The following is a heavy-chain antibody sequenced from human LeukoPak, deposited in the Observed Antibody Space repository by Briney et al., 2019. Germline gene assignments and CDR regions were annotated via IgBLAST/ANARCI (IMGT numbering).Heavy chain of an antibody. Sequence: SGGSLRLSCAASGFTFSSYEMNWVRQAPGKGLEWVSYISSSGSTIYYADSVKGRFTISRDNAKNSLYLQMNSLRAEDTAVYYCARDWEGPYYYYMDVWGKGTTVTVSS. J-gene: IGHJ6*03. V-gene: IGHV3-48*03. CDR3: ARDWEGPYYYYMDV. CDR2: ISSSGSTI. D-gene: IGHD1-26*01. CDR1: GFTFSSYE.